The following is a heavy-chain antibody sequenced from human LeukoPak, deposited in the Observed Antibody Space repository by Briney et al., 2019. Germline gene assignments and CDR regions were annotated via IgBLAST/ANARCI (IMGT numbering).Heavy chain of an antibody. V-gene: IGHV3-33*01. CDR1: GFTFSSYG. Sequence: GGSLRLSCAASGFTFSSYGMHWVRQAPGKGLEWEAVIWYDGSNKYYADSVKGRFTISRDNAKNTLYLQMSSLRAEDTAVYYCARVGVGMYHFDHWGQGTLVTVSS. CDR3: ARVGVGMYHFDH. J-gene: IGHJ4*02. CDR2: IWYDGSNK. D-gene: IGHD2-2*01.